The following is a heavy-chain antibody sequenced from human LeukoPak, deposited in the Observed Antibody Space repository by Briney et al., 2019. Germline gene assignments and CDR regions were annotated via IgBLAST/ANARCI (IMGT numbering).Heavy chain of an antibody. CDR1: GFSFSSYW. J-gene: IGHJ4*02. CDR3: ARVRSGYYFDY. CDR2: ISSDGSST. Sequence: GGSLRLSCAASGFSFSSYWMDWVRQAPGKGLVWVSRISSDGSSTYYADFVEGRFTISRDNAKNTLYLQMNSLRAEDTAVYYCARVRSGYYFDYWGQGTLVTVSS. V-gene: IGHV3-74*01. D-gene: IGHD2-21*01.